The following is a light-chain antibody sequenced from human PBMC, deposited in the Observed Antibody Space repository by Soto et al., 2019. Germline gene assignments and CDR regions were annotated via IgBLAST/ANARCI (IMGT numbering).Light chain of an antibody. CDR1: SSDVGGYNY. CDR3: SSYRSSSTV. Sequence: QPASVSGSPGQSITISCTGTSSDVGGYNYVSWYQHHPGKAPKLMIYEVSNRPSGVSNRFSGSKSGNTASLTISGLQAEDEADYYCSSYRSSSTVFGGGTKLTVL. V-gene: IGLV2-14*01. CDR2: EVS. J-gene: IGLJ2*01.